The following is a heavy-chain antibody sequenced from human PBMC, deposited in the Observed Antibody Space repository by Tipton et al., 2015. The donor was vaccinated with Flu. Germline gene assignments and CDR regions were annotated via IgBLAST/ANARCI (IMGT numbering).Heavy chain of an antibody. Sequence: QVQLVQSGAEVKKPGASVKVSCKTSGYTFNTYGISWVRQAPGQGLEWMGWINANDNGTRYPQKFQGRVTMTRDTSISTVYMELSRLSSDDTAVYYCARDGAGYNGAFDMWGQGTMVTVSS. CDR2: INANDNGT. CDR3: ARDGAGYNGAFDM. D-gene: IGHD5-24*01. CDR1: GYTFNTYG. J-gene: IGHJ3*02. V-gene: IGHV1-2*02.